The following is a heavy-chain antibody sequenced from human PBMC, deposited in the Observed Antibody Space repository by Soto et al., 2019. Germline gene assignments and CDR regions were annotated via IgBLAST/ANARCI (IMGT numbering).Heavy chain of an antibody. CDR1: GYSFTSYW. J-gene: IGHJ4*02. Sequence: PGESLKISCKGSGYSFTSYWIGWVRQMPGKGLEWMGIIYPGDSDTRYSPSFQGQVTISADKSISTAYLQWSSLKASDAPMYYCARLSRDCGSTICYDFYYWRQGTLVTVSS. V-gene: IGHV5-51*01. CDR2: IYPGDSDT. D-gene: IGHD2-2*01. CDR3: ARLSRDCGSTICYDFYY.